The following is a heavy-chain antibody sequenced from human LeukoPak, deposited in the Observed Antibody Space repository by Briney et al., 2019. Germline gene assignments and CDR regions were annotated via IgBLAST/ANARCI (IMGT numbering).Heavy chain of an antibody. J-gene: IGHJ4*02. Sequence: EASVKVSCKASGYTFTNYYLHWVRQAPGQGLEWMGIINPSGGSTSSAQKFQGRVTMTRDMSTSTVYMELSSLRSEDTAVYYCARDLPPEVATNRYDYWGQGTLVTVSS. CDR2: INPSGGST. D-gene: IGHD5-24*01. CDR1: GYTFTNYY. V-gene: IGHV1-46*01. CDR3: ARDLPPEVATNRYDY.